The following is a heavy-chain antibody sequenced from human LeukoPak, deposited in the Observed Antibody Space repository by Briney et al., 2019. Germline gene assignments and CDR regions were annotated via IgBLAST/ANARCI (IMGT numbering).Heavy chain of an antibody. V-gene: IGHV3-66*02. D-gene: IGHD2-2*01. CDR1: GFTVSSNY. CDR2: IYSGGST. CDR3: ARDRGFHCSSTSCSTRNAFDI. J-gene: IGHJ3*02. Sequence: GALRLSCAASGFTVSSNYMSWVRQAPGKGLEWVSVIYSGGSTYYADSVKGRFTISRDNSKNTLYLQMNSLRAEDTAVYYCARDRGFHCSSTSCSTRNAFDIWGQGTMVTVSS.